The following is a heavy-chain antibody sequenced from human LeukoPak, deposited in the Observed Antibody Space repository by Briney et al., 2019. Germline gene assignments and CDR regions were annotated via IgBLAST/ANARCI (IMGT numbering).Heavy chain of an antibody. CDR3: ARSFDY. J-gene: IGHJ4*02. Sequence: SETLSLTCSVSGASISSGNYFWNWVRQSPVKGLEWIGCISYSETTHYNPSLKSRVTIFVDTSKNQFSLNLNSVTASDTAVYYCARSFDYWGQGTLVAVSS. CDR2: ISYSETT. V-gene: IGHV4-39*01. CDR1: GASISSGNYF.